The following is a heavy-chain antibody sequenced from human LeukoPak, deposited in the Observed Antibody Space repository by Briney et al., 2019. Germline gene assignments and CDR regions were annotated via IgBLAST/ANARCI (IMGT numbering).Heavy chain of an antibody. CDR1: GFTFDDYA. Sequence: GGSLRLSSPASGFTFDDYAMHWVRQAPGNGLEWVSFISWDGGSTYYADSVKGRFTISRDKGKTSRYLQMNNLRPEDTAGEHCARVGALLDYWGQGTLVTVYS. V-gene: IGHV3-43D*03. J-gene: IGHJ4*02. CDR3: ARVGALLDY. D-gene: IGHD2-21*01. CDR2: ISWDGGST.